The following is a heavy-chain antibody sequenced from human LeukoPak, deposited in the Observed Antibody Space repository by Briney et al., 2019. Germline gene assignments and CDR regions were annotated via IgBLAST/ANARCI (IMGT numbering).Heavy chain of an antibody. CDR3: ARDLGGSGYELDIWGSDY. CDR2: ISSSSSYI. Sequence: GGSLRLSCAASGFTFSSYPINWVRQAPGKGLEWVSSISSSSSYIYYADSVKGRFTISRDNAKNSLYLQMNSLRAEDTAVYYCARDLGGSGYELDIWGSDYWGQGTLVTVSS. J-gene: IGHJ4*02. V-gene: IGHV3-21*01. D-gene: IGHD5-12*01. CDR1: GFTFSSYP.